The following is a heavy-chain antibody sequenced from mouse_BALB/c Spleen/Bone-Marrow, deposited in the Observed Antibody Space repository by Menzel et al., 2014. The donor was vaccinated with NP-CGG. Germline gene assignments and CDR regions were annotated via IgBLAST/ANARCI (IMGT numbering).Heavy chain of an antibody. Sequence: QVQLQQPGAEQVRPGTSVKVSCKASGYAFTDYLMEWLKQRPGQGLEWIGVINPGSGSTNYNEKFRDKATLTADKSSSTAYMQLSSLTSDDSAVYFCARYDGYFDYWGQGTTLTVSS. J-gene: IGHJ2*01. CDR3: ARYDGYFDY. CDR2: INPGSGST. D-gene: IGHD2-3*01. CDR1: GYAFTDYL. V-gene: IGHV1-54*01.